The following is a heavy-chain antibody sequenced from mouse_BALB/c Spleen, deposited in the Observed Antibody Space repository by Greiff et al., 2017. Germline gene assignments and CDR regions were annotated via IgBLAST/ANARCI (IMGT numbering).Heavy chain of an antibody. D-gene: IGHD1-1*02. CDR3: ASGGDYYYGGGG. J-gene: IGHJ4*01. CDR1: GYTFTSYW. Sequence: VQLQQSGAELARPGASVKLSCKASGYTFTSYWMQWVKQRPGQGLEWIGAIYPGDGDTRYTQKFKGKATLTADKSSSTAYMQLSSLASEDSAVYYCASGGDYYYGGGGWGQGTSVTVSS. CDR2: IYPGDGDT. V-gene: IGHV1-87*01.